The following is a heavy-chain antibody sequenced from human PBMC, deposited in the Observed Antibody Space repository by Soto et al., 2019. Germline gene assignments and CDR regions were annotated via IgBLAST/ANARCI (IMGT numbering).Heavy chain of an antibody. CDR1: CGSISSSSYY. J-gene: IGHJ6*02. CDR3: ARLVAVAGTYYYYGMDV. CDR2: IYYSGST. Sequence: SETLSLTCTVSCGSISSSSYYWGWIRQPPGKGLEWIGSIYYSGSTYYNPSLKSRVTISVDTSKNQFSLKLSSVTAADTAVYYCARLVAVAGTYYYYGMDVWGQGTTVTVSS. D-gene: IGHD6-19*01. V-gene: IGHV4-39*01.